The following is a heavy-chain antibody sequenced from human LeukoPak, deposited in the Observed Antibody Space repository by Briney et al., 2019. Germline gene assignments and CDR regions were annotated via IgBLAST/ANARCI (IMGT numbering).Heavy chain of an antibody. Sequence: PGGSLRLSCAASGFTFSSYAMSWVRQAPGKGLEWVSYISSSSTIYYADSVKGRFTISRDNAKNSLYLQMNSLRAEDTAVYYCARDSKTSGITIFGVVIPLDYWGQGTLVTVSS. V-gene: IGHV3-48*01. J-gene: IGHJ4*02. D-gene: IGHD3-3*01. CDR1: GFTFSSYA. CDR2: ISSSSTI. CDR3: ARDSKTSGITIFGVVIPLDY.